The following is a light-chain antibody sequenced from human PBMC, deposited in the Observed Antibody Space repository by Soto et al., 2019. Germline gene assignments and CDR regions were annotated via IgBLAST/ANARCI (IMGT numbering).Light chain of an antibody. J-gene: IGLJ2*01. CDR3: RSFDTSLSGSRV. CDR2: GNN. V-gene: IGLV1-40*01. Sequence: QSVLTQPPSVSGAPGQRVTISCTGSSSNIGAGYDVHWYQQVPGTAPKLLIYGNNNRPSGVPDRFSGSKSGTSASLAIAGLQAEDEADYFCRSFDTSLSGSRVFGGGTKLTVL. CDR1: SSNIGAGYD.